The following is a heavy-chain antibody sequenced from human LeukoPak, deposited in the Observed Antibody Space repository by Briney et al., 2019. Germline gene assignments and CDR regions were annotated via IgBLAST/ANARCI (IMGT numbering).Heavy chain of an antibody. CDR2: IYYSGST. J-gene: IGHJ5*02. CDR3: ARRLVGATTWFDP. D-gene: IGHD1-26*01. CDR1: GGSISSYY. Sequence: SETLSLTCTVSGGSISSYYWSWIRQPPGKGLEWIGHIYYSGSTNYNPSLKSRVTISVDTSKNQFSLKLSSVTAADTAVYYCARRLVGATTWFDPWGQGTLVTVSS. V-gene: IGHV4-59*08.